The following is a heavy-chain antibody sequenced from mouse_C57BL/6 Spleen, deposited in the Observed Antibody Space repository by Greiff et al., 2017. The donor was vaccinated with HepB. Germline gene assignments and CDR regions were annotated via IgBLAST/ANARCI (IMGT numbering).Heavy chain of an antibody. CDR2: INPYNGDT. CDR1: GYSFTGYF. V-gene: IGHV1-20*01. CDR3: AVGIITTVVAPYAMDY. Sequence: VQLQQSGPELVKPGDSVKISCKASGYSFTGYFMNWVMQSHGKSLEWIGRINPYNGDTFYNQKFKGKATLTVDKSSSTAHMELRSLTSEDSAVYYCAVGIITTVVAPYAMDYWGQGTSVTVSS. D-gene: IGHD1-1*01. J-gene: IGHJ4*01.